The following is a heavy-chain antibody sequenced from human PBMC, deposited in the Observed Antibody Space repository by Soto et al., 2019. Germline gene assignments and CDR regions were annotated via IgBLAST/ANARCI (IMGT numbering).Heavy chain of an antibody. V-gene: IGHV1-8*01. CDR2: MNPNSGNT. CDR1: GYTFTSYD. CDR3: ARGFRGFDP. Sequence: ASVKVSCKASGYTFTSYDINWVRQATGQGFEYLGWMNPNSGNTGYVKKFQGRVTINPDTSKNQFSLQLNSMTPEDTAVYYCARGFRGFDPWGQGTLVTVSS. J-gene: IGHJ5*02.